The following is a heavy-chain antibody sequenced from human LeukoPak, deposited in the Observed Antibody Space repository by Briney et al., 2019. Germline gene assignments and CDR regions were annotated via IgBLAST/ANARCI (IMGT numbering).Heavy chain of an antibody. CDR3: ARMTGRAYGDTYHYYGMDV. D-gene: IGHD4-17*01. J-gene: IGHJ6*02. CDR2: IYYSGST. Sequence: SETLSLTCTVSGGSISSYYWSWIRQPPGKGLEWIGYIYYSGSTNYNPSLKSRVTISVDTSKNQFSLMLSSGTASDTAVYYCARMTGRAYGDTYHYYGMDVWGQGTTVTVSS. V-gene: IGHV4-59*01. CDR1: GGSISSYY.